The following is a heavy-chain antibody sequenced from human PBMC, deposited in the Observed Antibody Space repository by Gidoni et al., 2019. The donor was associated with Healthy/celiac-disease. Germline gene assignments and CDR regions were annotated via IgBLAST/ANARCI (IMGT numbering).Heavy chain of an antibody. CDR1: GYTFTSYA. CDR2: INAGNGNT. J-gene: IGHJ4*02. CDR3: ARADLGLWFGEFQTYFDY. V-gene: IGHV1-3*05. Sequence: QVQLVQSGAEEKKPGASVKVSCKASGYTFTSYAMHWVRQAPGHRLEWMGWINAGNGNTKDSQKFQGRVTITRDTSASTAYMELSSLRSEDTAVYYCARADLGLWFGEFQTYFDYWGQGTLVTVSS. D-gene: IGHD3-10*01.